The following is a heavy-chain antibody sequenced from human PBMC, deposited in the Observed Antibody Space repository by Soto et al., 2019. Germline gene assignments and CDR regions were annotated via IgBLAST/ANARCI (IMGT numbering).Heavy chain of an antibody. Sequence: EVQLVESGGGLIQPGGSLRLSCAASAFTVSSNYMNWVRQAPGKGLEWVSVIYSGGSTYYTDSVKGRFTISRDNSKNTLYLQMTSLTAEDTAVYYCARSTRWLQFDYWGQGTLVTVSS. J-gene: IGHJ4*02. D-gene: IGHD5-12*01. CDR3: ARSTRWLQFDY. CDR1: AFTVSSNY. V-gene: IGHV3-53*01. CDR2: IYSGGST.